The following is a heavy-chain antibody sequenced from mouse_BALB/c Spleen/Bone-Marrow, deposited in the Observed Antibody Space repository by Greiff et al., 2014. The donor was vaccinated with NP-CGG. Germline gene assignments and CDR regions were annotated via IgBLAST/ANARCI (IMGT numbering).Heavy chain of an antibody. D-gene: IGHD2-4*01. CDR2: IDPANGNT. J-gene: IGHJ2*01. CDR3: ARYDYGVYFDY. Sequence: EVMLVESGAEVVKPGASVKLSCTASGFNIKDTYMHWVKQRPEQALEWMGRIDPANGNTKYDPKFQGKTTITADTSSNTAYLQLSSLTSEDTAVYSCARYDYGVYFDYWGQGTTLTVSS. V-gene: IGHV14-3*02. CDR1: GFNIKDTY.